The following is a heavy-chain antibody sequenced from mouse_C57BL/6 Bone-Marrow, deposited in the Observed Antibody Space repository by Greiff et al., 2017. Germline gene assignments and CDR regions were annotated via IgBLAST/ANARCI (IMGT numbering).Heavy chain of an antibody. J-gene: IGHJ1*03. CDR3: TRRLLLGDFDV. CDR1: GYTFTSYW. D-gene: IGHD1-1*01. Sequence: EVQLQQSGTVLARPGASVKMSCKTSGYTFTSYWMHWVKQRPGQGLEWIGAIYPGNSDTSYNQKFKGKANMTAVTSASTAYMELSSLTNEDSAVYYCTRRLLLGDFDVWGTGTTVTVSS. CDR2: IYPGNSDT. V-gene: IGHV1-5*01.